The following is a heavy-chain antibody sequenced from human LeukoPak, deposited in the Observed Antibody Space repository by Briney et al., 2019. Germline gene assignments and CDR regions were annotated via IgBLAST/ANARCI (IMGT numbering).Heavy chain of an antibody. CDR3: ARAFPNITMVRGVIIKYYYYYYMDV. V-gene: IGHV4-39*07. Sequence: PSETLSLTCTVSGGSISSSSYYWGWIRQPPGKGLEWIGSIYYSGSTYYNPSLKSRVTISVDTSKNQFSLKLSSVTAADTAVYYCARAFPNITMVRGVIIKYYYYYYMDVWGKGTTVTVSS. D-gene: IGHD3-10*01. J-gene: IGHJ6*03. CDR1: GGSISSSSYY. CDR2: IYYSGST.